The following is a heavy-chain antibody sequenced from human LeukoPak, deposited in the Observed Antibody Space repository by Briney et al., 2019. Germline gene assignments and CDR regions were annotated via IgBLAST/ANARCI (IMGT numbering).Heavy chain of an antibody. CDR2: IWYDGSNK. V-gene: IGHV3-33*01. Sequence: GGSLRLSWAASGFTFSSYGMHWVRQAPGKGLEWVAVIWYDGSNKYYADSVKGRFTISRDNSKNTLYLQMNSLRAEDTAVYYCARDYDSSGYDDAFDIWGQGTMVTVSS. D-gene: IGHD3-22*01. CDR3: ARDYDSSGYDDAFDI. J-gene: IGHJ3*02. CDR1: GFTFSSYG.